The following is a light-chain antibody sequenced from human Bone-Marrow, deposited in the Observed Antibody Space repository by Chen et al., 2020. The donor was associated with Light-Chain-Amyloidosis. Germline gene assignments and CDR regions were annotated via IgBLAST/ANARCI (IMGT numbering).Light chain of an antibody. Sequence: QSALSQPASVSGSPRQSITISCTGSGTDIGGNKYVSWYQHYPGKAPRLMIYDVNNRPSGVSTRFAGSKSGSTASLPISGLQAEDEAAYYCSSIPDSTTWVFGGGTKVTVL. V-gene: IGLV2-14*03. CDR1: GTDIGGNKY. CDR2: DVN. CDR3: SSIPDSTTWV. J-gene: IGLJ3*02.